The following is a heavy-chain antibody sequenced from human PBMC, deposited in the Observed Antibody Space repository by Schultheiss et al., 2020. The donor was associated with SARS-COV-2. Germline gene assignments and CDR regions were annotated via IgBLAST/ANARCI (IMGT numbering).Heavy chain of an antibody. CDR2: IYYSGST. Sequence: SETLSLTCTVAGGSISSYYWSWIRQPPGKGLEWIGYIYYSGSTNYNPSLKSRVTISVDTSKNQFSLKLSSVTAADTAVYYCARAYDSSGYYPGYWGQGTLINVSS. CDR1: GGSISSYY. CDR3: ARAYDSSGYYPGY. V-gene: IGHV4-59*08. J-gene: IGHJ4*02. D-gene: IGHD3-22*01.